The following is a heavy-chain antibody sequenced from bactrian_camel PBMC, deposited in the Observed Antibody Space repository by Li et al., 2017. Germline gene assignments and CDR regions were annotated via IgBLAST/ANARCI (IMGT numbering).Heavy chain of an antibody. CDR2: IDADGETT. CDR1: GITLGGYC. Sequence: HVQLVESGGGLVQPGGSLRFSCQASGITLGGYCMGWYRQATGKEREEVAVIDADGETTYADSVKGRFAISQDNSKRTLWLQMNDLKPEDTAMYYCAADRCYPGWSRTGDEFPYWGRGTQVTVS. J-gene: IGHJ4*01. D-gene: IGHD2*01. CDR3: AADRCYPGWSRTGDEFPY. V-gene: IGHV3S1*01.